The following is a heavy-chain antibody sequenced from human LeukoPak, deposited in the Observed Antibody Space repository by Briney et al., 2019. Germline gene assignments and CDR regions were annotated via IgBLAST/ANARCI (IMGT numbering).Heavy chain of an antibody. CDR1: GFTFGTFW. Sequence: GGSLRLSCEASGFTFGTFWMSWVRQAPGKGLEWVANINQGGETDYVDSVKGRFTIARDDSKNLLYPQMNSLRPEDTAMYFCARDKGGMVPFDHWGQGTLVTVSS. V-gene: IGHV3-7*01. CDR2: INQGGET. D-gene: IGHD3-10*01. J-gene: IGHJ4*02. CDR3: ARDKGGMVPFDH.